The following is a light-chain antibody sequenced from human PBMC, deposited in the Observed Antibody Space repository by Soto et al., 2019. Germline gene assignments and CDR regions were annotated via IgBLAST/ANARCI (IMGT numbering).Light chain of an antibody. J-gene: IGKJ1*01. CDR2: KAS. CDR1: QTISSW. Sequence: DIQMTQSPSTLSGSVGDRVTITCRASQTISSWLAWYQQKPGKAPKLLIYKASTLKSGVPSRFSGSGSGTEFTLTISCLQPDDFATYYCQHYNSYSEGFGQGTKVDIK. V-gene: IGKV1-5*03. CDR3: QHYNSYSEG.